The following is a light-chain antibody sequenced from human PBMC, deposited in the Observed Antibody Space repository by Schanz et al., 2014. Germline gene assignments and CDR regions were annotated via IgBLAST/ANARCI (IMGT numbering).Light chain of an antibody. CDR1: TSDVGGYNY. CDR2: DVS. Sequence: QSALTQPASVSGSPGQSITISCTGTTSDVGGYNYVSWYQQHPGKAPKLMIYDVSSRPSGVSNRFSGSKSGNTASLTISGLQAEDEADYYCCSYVSSSAVLFGGGTKLTVL. J-gene: IGLJ2*01. CDR3: CSYVSSSAVL. V-gene: IGLV2-14*01.